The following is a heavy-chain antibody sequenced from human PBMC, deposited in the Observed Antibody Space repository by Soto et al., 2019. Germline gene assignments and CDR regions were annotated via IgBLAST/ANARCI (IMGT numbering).Heavy chain of an antibody. Sequence: QVHLVQSGAEVKKPGASVKVSCKASGYTFTSYGITWVRQAPGQGLEWMGWISAHNGNTRYAQKHQGRVIVARDTSTSPASMELRGLSAADAAVSNCTSGRYGAYWGQGALVTVSS. J-gene: IGHJ4*02. CDR2: ISAHNGNT. CDR3: TSGRYGAY. D-gene: IGHD1-26*01. V-gene: IGHV1-18*01. CDR1: GYTFTSYG.